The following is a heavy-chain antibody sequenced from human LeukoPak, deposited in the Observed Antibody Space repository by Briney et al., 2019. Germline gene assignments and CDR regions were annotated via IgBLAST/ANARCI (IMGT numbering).Heavy chain of an antibody. CDR1: GFTFDDYA. CDR3: ASLRLGVPAAIGGPNYMDV. V-gene: IGHV3-9*01. Sequence: GGSPRLSCAASGFTFDDYAMHWVRQAPGKGLEWVSGISWNSGSIGYADSVKGRFTISRDNAKNSLYLQMNSLRAEDTALYYCASLRLGVPAAIGGPNYMDVWGKGTTVTVSS. CDR2: ISWNSGSI. J-gene: IGHJ6*03. D-gene: IGHD2-2*02.